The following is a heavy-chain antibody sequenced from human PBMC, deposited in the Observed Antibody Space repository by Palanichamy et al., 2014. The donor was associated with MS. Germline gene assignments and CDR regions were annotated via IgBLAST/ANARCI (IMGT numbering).Heavy chain of an antibody. CDR3: AKWGYCISVITCPALDV. V-gene: IGHV3-7*01. D-gene: IGHD2-2*01. J-gene: IGHJ6*02. Sequence: EVQLVESGGGLVQPGGSLRLSCEASGFSFSTSWMSWVRQAPGKGLEWVGNINQDGTGSYYVDSLRGRFTISRDNAKNSIFLQMDSLRVEDTAVYYCAKWGYCISVITCPALDVWGQGTTVTVSS. CDR2: INQDGTGS. CDR1: GFSFSTSW.